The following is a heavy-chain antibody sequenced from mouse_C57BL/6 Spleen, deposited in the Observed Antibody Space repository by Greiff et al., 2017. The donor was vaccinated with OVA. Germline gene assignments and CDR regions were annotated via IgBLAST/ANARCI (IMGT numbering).Heavy chain of an antibody. D-gene: IGHD1-1*01. CDR2: IYPGSGST. Sequence: QVQLQQSGAELVKPGASVKMSCKASGYTFTSYWITWVKQRPGQGLEWIGDIYPGSGSTNYNEKFKSKATLTVDTSSSTAYMQLSSLTSEDSAVDYCARPHYYGSSLYAMDYWGQGTSVTVSS. V-gene: IGHV1-55*01. CDR1: GYTFTSYW. CDR3: ARPHYYGSSLYAMDY. J-gene: IGHJ4*01.